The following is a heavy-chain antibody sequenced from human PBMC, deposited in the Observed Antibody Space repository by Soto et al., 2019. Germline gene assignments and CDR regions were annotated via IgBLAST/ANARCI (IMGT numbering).Heavy chain of an antibody. CDR3: ASVDFWSGNSYYGMDV. D-gene: IGHD3-3*01. CDR2: IYSGGST. CDR1: GFTVSRNY. V-gene: IGHV3-53*01. J-gene: IGHJ6*02. Sequence: GALRLSCAASGFTVSRNYMSWVRQAPGKGLEWVSVIYSGGSTYYADSVKGRFTISRDNSKNTLYLQMNSLRAEDTAVFYCASVDFWSGNSYYGMDVWGQGPTVTVSS.